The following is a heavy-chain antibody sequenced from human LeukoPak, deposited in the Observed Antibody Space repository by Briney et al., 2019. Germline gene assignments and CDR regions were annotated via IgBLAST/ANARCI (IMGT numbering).Heavy chain of an antibody. CDR3: SRGAYYDSTSLSAFDI. CDR2: IIPILGIA. J-gene: IGHJ3*02. CDR1: GGTFSTYA. D-gene: IGHD3-22*01. V-gene: IGHV1-69*04. Sequence: GASVKVSCKATGGTFSTYAINWIRQAPGQALEWMGRIIPILGIANYAQKFQGRVTITADKSTSTAYMELSSLRSEDTAVYYCSRGAYYDSTSLSAFDIWGQGTMVTVSS.